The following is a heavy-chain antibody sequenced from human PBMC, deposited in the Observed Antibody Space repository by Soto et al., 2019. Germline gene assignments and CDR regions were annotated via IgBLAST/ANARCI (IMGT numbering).Heavy chain of an antibody. Sequence: SQTLSLTCIISGGSGSNNTAASNSIRQSPSRGLEWLGRTYYRSKWYNDYAVSVKSRITINPATSKKQFSLQLNSVPPEDTAVYYCARGHLDADYAAFDYWGPGTLVTVSS. CDR1: GGSGSNNTAA. D-gene: IGHD4-17*01. CDR2: TYYRSKWYN. V-gene: IGHV6-1*01. CDR3: ARGHLDADYAAFDY. J-gene: IGHJ4*02.